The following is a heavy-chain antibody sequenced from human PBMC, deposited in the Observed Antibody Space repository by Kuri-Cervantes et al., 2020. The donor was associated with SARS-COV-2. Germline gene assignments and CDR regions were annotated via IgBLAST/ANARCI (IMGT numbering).Heavy chain of an antibody. CDR1: GFTFSSYG. CDR3: ARDRVVEASTDDFDY. J-gene: IGHJ4*02. D-gene: IGHD1-26*01. Sequence: GESLKISCAASGFTFSSYGMHWVRQAPGKGLEWVAVIWYDGSNKYYADSVKGRFTISRDNSKNTLYLQMNSLRAEDTAVYYCARDRVVEASTDDFDYWGQGTLVTVSS. V-gene: IGHV3-33*08. CDR2: IWYDGSNK.